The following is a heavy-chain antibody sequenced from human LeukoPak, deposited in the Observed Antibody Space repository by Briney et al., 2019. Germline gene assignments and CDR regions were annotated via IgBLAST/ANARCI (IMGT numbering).Heavy chain of an antibody. V-gene: IGHV4-39*02. CDR2: IFYSGGL. J-gene: IGHJ4*02. CDR3: ASMLRAETFTDH. D-gene: IGHD3-10*02. Sequence: SETLSLTCTVSGGSIASNSYYWGWVRQPPGKGLEWIGSIFYSGGLNYTPSLKSRVTISADASKNTFSLKLTSVTAADTSVYFCASMLRAETFTDHWGQGTPVTVSS. CDR1: GGSIASNSYY.